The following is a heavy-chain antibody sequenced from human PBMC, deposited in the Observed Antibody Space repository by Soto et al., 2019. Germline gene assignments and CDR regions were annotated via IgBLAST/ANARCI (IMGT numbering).Heavy chain of an antibody. J-gene: IGHJ6*01. D-gene: IGHD6-6*01. CDR3: AIENIAGRRLDYYYYGMDV. CDR1: GGTFSSYA. V-gene: IGHV1-69*13. Sequence: ASVKVSCKASGGTFSSYAISWVRQAPGQGLEWMGGIIPIFGTANYAQKFQGRVTITADESTSTAYMELSSLRSEDTAVYYCAIENIAGRRLDYYYYGMDVWGQVTTVSVCS. CDR2: IIPIFGTA.